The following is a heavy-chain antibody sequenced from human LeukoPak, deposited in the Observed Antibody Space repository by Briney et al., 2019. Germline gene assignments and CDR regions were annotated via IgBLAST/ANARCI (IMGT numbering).Heavy chain of an antibody. V-gene: IGHV3-30-3*01. D-gene: IGHD3-22*01. CDR1: GFTFSSYA. J-gene: IGHJ6*02. CDR2: ISYDGSNK. Sequence: GRSLRLSCAASGFTFSSYAMHWVRQAPGKGLEWVAVISYDGSNKYYADSVKGRFTISRDNSKNTLYLQMNSLRAEDTAVYYCARSLGTNYYDSSGYRVMGHYGMDVWGQGTTVTVSS. CDR3: ARSLGTNYYDSSGYRVMGHYGMDV.